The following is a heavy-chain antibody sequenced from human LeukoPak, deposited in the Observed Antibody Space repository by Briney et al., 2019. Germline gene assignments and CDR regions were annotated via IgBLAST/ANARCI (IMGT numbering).Heavy chain of an antibody. V-gene: IGHV4-59*01. CDR3: ASGITIFGVVTRFDY. J-gene: IGHJ4*02. D-gene: IGHD3-3*01. CDR2: IYYSGST. CDR1: GVSISSYY. Sequence: SETLSLTCTVSGVSISSYYWSWIRQPPGKGLEWIGYIYYSGSTNYNPSLKSRVTRAVDTSKNQFSLKLSSVTAADAAVYSCASGITIFGVVTRFDYWGQGTLVTVSS.